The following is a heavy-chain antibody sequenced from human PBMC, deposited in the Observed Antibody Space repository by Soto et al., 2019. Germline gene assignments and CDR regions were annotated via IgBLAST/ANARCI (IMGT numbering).Heavy chain of an antibody. Sequence: QVQLVESGGRVVRPGRSLRLTCAASGFTFRNYGMHWVRQAPGKGLEWVAVISHDGSDKYYADSMKGRFIISRDNSENTLFLNMNSLKPEDTAVYYCAKENQHLVHDYWGQGTLVTVSS. J-gene: IGHJ4*02. V-gene: IGHV3-30*18. CDR2: ISHDGSDK. CDR3: AKENQHLVHDY. D-gene: IGHD6-13*01. CDR1: GFTFRNYG.